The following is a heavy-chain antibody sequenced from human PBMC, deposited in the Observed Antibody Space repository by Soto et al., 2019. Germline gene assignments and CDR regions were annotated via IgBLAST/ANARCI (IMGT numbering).Heavy chain of an antibody. J-gene: IGHJ4*02. CDR2: IIPIFGTA. V-gene: IGHV1-69*06. CDR3: ARFLGGFSSCYFDY. D-gene: IGHD2-2*01. Sequence: GASVKVSCKASGGTFSSYAISWVRQAPGQGLEWMGGIIPIFGTANYAQKFQGRVTITADKSTSTAYMELSSLRSEDTAVYSCARFLGGFSSCYFDYWGQGTLVTVSS. CDR1: GGTFSSYA.